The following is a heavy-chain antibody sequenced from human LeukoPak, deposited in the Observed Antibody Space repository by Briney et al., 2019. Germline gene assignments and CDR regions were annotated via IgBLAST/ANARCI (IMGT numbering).Heavy chain of an antibody. CDR2: ISSDSSYI. Sequence: GGSLRLSCAASGFTFSSHSMNWVRQAPGKGLEWVSSISSDSSYIYYADSVRGRFTISRDNARNSLYLQMNSLRAEDTAVYYCARPSHDTSGYHYYYYGMDVWGQGTTVTVSS. D-gene: IGHD3-22*01. CDR3: ARPSHDTSGYHYYYYGMDV. J-gene: IGHJ6*02. V-gene: IGHV3-21*01. CDR1: GFTFSSHS.